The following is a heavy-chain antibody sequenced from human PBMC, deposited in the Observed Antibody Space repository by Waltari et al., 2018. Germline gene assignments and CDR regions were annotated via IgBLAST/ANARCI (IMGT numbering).Heavy chain of an antibody. V-gene: IGHV3-21*01. CDR2: ISSSSSYI. CDR3: ASVRGRGPIY. Sequence: EVQLVESGGGLVKPGGSLRLSCAASGFTFRSYSMNWVRQAPGKGLEWVSSISSSSSYIYYADSVKGRFTISRDNAKNSLYLQMNSLRAEDTAVYYCASVRGRGPIYWGQGTLVTVSS. CDR1: GFTFRSYS. D-gene: IGHD3-16*01. J-gene: IGHJ4*02.